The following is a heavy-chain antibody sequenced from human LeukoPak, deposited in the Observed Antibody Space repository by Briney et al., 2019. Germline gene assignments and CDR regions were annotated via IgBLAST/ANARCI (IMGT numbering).Heavy chain of an antibody. Sequence: GGSLRLSCAASGFTFSSYAMSWVRQAPGKGLEWVSGICGSGGSTYYTDSVKGRFTISRDNSKNSMYLQMNSLRAEDTAVYYCAREYYYDSSGCRFDYWGQGTLVTVSS. CDR3: AREYYYDSSGCRFDY. CDR2: ICGSGGST. J-gene: IGHJ4*02. CDR1: GFTFSSYA. V-gene: IGHV3-23*01. D-gene: IGHD3-22*01.